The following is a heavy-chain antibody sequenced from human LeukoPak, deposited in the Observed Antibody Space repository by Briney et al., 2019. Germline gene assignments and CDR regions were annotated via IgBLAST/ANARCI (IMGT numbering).Heavy chain of an antibody. CDR3: ARDMGGDSTRFAFDI. V-gene: IGHV1-69*04. D-gene: IGHD4-17*01. J-gene: IGHJ3*02. Sequence: SVKVSCKASGGTFSSHTISWMRQAPGQGLEWMGRIIPILGIANYAQKFQGRVTITADKSTSTAYMELSSLRSEDTAVYYCARDMGGDSTRFAFDIWGQGTMVTVSS. CDR2: IIPILGIA. CDR1: GGTFSSHT.